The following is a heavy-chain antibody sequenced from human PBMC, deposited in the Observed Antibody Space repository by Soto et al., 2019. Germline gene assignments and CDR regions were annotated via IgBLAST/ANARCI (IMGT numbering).Heavy chain of an antibody. CDR1: GFTFSNYP. J-gene: IGHJ5*02. CDR3: ARDSSPRGYYDTSAYYLTGWFDP. V-gene: IGHV3-30-3*01. Sequence: QVQLVESGGGVVQTGRSLRLSCAASGFTFSNYPMHWVRKAPGKGLEWVEMIAYDGSNNFYAESVKGRFSISRDNSKNPLYLQMNSLRAEDTAVYYCARDSSPRGYYDTSAYYLTGWFDPWGQRALVTVSS. D-gene: IGHD3-22*01. CDR2: IAYDGSNN.